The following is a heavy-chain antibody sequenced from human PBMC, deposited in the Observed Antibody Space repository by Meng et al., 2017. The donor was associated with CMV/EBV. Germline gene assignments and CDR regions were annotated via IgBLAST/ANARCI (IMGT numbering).Heavy chain of an antibody. D-gene: IGHD6-19*01. Sequence: GRLRVPGAAVLKHAGTLSIASSDSCGSIISCYWSWCRQHAGKEVEWIGRIYTSGSTNSKPAQKSRVTMSVDASKNQVSVKLRFVTAADTAVYYYARDSSGWYPHFDYWGQGTLVTVFS. CDR2: IYTSGST. J-gene: IGHJ4*02. CDR1: CGSIISCY. V-gene: IGHV4-4*07. CDR3: ARDSSGWYPHFDY.